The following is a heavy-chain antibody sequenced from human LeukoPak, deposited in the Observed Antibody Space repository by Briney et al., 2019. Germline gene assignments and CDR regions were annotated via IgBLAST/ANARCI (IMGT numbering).Heavy chain of an antibody. V-gene: IGHV1-46*01. Sequence: GASVKVSCKASGYDFTTNYIHWVRQAPGQGLDWMGTINPSVSSTTYGQRFRGRVTMTRDTSTATVYMDPGSLTSEDTAIYYCAKGYCTGASCYVLDSWGQGTLVTVSS. J-gene: IGHJ4*02. CDR3: AKGYCTGASCYVLDS. CDR2: INPSVSST. CDR1: GYDFTTNY. D-gene: IGHD2-15*01.